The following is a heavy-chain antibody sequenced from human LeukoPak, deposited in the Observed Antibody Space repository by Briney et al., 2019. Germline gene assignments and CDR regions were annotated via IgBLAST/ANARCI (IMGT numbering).Heavy chain of an antibody. CDR2: ISGNGGST. D-gene: IGHD6-13*01. Sequence: GGSLRLSCAASGFTFSSYAMSWVRQAPGKGLEWVSAISGNGGSTYYADSVKGRFTISRDNSKNTLYLQMNSLRAEDTAVYYCAKATFRIAAAGNYFDYWGQGTLVTVSS. CDR3: AKATFRIAAAGNYFDY. V-gene: IGHV3-23*01. J-gene: IGHJ4*02. CDR1: GFTFSSYA.